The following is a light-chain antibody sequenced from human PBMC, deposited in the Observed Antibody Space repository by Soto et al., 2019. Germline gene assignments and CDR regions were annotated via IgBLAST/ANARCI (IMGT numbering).Light chain of an antibody. CDR3: HQYNNWPPWT. CDR1: QSVTSYY. V-gene: IGKV3-20*01. CDR2: GAS. J-gene: IGKJ1*01. Sequence: EIVLTQSPGTLSLSPGERATLSCRASQSVTSYYLAWYQQKPGQAPRLLIYGASRRATDIPDRFSGSGSGTDFTLTISSLEPEDFAVYYCHQYNNWPPWTFGQGTKVEIK.